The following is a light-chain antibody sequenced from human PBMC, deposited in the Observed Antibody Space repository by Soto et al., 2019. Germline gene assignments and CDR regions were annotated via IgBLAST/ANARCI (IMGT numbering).Light chain of an antibody. Sequence: QMSHSPCSVYASVVARCTITCRASQDISSWLAWYQQKPGKAPKLLIYAASSLQSGVPSRFSGSGSGTDFTLTIRSLQPEDFATYYCQQPISFPITFGQGTRLEIK. CDR1: QDISSW. V-gene: IGKV1D-12*01. J-gene: IGKJ5*01. CDR2: AAS. CDR3: QQPISFPIT.